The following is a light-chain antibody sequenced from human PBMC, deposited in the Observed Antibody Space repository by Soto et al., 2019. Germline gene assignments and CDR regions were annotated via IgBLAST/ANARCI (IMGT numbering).Light chain of an antibody. Sequence: QSVLTRQPSVSGAPGQRVTISCTGSSSNIGAGYDVHWYQQLPGTAPKLLIYGNSNRPSGVPDRFSGSKSGTSASLAITGLQAEDDADYYCQSYDSSLSVVFGGGTKLTVL. CDR1: SSNIGAGYD. CDR3: QSYDSSLSVV. J-gene: IGLJ2*01. V-gene: IGLV1-40*01. CDR2: GNS.